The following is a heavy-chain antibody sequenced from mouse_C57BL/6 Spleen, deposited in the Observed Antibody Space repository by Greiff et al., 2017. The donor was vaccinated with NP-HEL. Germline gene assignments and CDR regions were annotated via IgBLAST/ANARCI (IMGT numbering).Heavy chain of an antibody. CDR2: ISSGSSTI. CDR3: ANLIAHYAMDY. J-gene: IGHJ4*01. CDR1: GFTFSDYG. V-gene: IGHV5-17*01. D-gene: IGHD2-12*01. Sequence: EVQGVESGGGLVKPGGSLKLSCAASGFTFSDYGMHWVRQAPEKGLEWVAYISSGSSTIYYADTVKGRFTISRDNAKNTLFLQMTSLRSEDTAMYYCANLIAHYAMDYWGQGTSVTVSS.